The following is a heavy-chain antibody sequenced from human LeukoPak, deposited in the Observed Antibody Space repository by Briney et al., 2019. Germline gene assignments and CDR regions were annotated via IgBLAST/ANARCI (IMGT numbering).Heavy chain of an antibody. D-gene: IGHD3-10*01. Sequence: GGSLRLSCAASGFTFRSYWMAWAAKAPGKGLEGLPTINQDGSEMYYVHSVKGRFTISRDNAKKSLYLQMSSLRVEDTAVYHCAVPLWVGEQVRFDPWGQGTLVTVPS. CDR1: GFTFRSYW. CDR2: INQDGSEM. J-gene: IGHJ5*02. V-gene: IGHV3-7*05. CDR3: AVPLWVGEQVRFDP.